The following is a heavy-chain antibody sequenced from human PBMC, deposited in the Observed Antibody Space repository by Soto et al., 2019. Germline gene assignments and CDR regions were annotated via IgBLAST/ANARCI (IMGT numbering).Heavy chain of an antibody. V-gene: IGHV4-30-4*01. CDR1: GASISSDDYY. CDR3: VRARYTYFDS. CDR2: TQYSGRT. J-gene: IGHJ4*02. D-gene: IGHD1-1*01. Sequence: SETLSLTCTVSGASISSDDYYWTWIRQPPGKGLEWIGNTQYSGRTYYNPSLKSRVTISLDTSKNQFSLKLSSVTAADTAMYYCVRARYTYFDSWGQGTLVTVSS.